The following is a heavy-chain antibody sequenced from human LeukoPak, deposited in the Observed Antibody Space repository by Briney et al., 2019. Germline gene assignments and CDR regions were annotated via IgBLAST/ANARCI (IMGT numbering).Heavy chain of an antibody. V-gene: IGHV4-39*07. J-gene: IGHJ6*03. Sequence: SETLSLTCTVSGGSISTTSYFWAWIRQPPGEGLEWIGSIYYSGTTYYNSSLKSRVTISVERSKNQFSLKLSSVTAADTAVYYCARYLRTKKELGYCSGGSCYRYYYYYMDVWGKGTTVTISS. CDR3: ARYLRTKKELGYCSGGSCYRYYYYYMDV. CDR1: GGSISTTSYF. D-gene: IGHD2-15*01. CDR2: IYYSGTT.